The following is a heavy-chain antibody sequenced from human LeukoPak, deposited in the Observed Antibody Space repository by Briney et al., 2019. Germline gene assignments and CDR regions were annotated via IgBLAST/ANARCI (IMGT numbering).Heavy chain of an antibody. CDR2: INAGNGNT. CDR1: GYTFTSYA. CDR3: AGEVVLKSRGAFDT. Sequence: GASVKGSCKASGYTFTSYAMHWVRQAPGQRLEWMGWINAGNGNTKYSQKFQGRVTITRDTSASTAYMELSSLRSENTAVYCCAGEVVLKSRGAFDTWGQGTMVTVSS. D-gene: IGHD1-26*01. V-gene: IGHV1-3*01. J-gene: IGHJ3*02.